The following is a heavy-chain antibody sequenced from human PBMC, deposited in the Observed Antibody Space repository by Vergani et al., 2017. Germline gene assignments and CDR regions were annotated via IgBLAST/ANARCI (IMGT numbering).Heavy chain of an antibody. CDR1: GFTFSSYG. CDR3: ARPRLGRFLEWLSNEYYYGMDV. J-gene: IGHJ6*02. D-gene: IGHD3-3*01. CDR2: IWYDGSNK. Sequence: QVQLVESGGGVVQPGRSLRLSCAASGFTFSSYGMHWVRQAPGKGLEWVAVIWYDGSNKYYADSVKGRFTISRDNSKNTLYLQMNSLRAEDTAVYYCARPRLGRFLEWLSNEYYYGMDVWGQGTTVTVSS. V-gene: IGHV3-33*01.